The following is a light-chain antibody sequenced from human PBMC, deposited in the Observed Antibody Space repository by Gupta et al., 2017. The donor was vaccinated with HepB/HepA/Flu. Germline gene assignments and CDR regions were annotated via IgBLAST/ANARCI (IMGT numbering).Light chain of an antibody. CDR1: SLRRYY. CDR2: GKN. J-gene: IGLJ1*01. CDR3: HSRDRSGKHHV. V-gene: IGLV3-19*01. Sequence: SSELTQDPAVSVDLGQTVRVTCQGDSLRRYYATWYQQKPGQAPVLVIYGKNSRPSGIPDRFSGSSSGNTASLTITGAQAEDEADYYCHSRDRSGKHHVFGTGTKVTVL.